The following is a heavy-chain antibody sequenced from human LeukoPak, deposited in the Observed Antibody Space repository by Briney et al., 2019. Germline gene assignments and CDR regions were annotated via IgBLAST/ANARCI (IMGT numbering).Heavy chain of an antibody. V-gene: IGHV1-24*01. CDR3: ASVPPRGVNVFDY. CDR2: FDPGDVEI. D-gene: IGHD4-23*01. Sequence: ASVKVSCKVSGYSLGELPIHWVRQAPGKGLEWMGGFDPGDVEIIYAQKFKGRVTMAEDTSTDTAYMELSSLRSEDTAVYYRASVPPRGVNVFDYWGQGTLVTVSS. J-gene: IGHJ4*02. CDR1: GYSLGELP.